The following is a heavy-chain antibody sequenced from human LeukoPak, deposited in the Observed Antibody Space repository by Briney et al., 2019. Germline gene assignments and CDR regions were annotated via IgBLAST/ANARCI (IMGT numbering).Heavy chain of an antibody. J-gene: IGHJ4*02. D-gene: IGHD6-13*01. V-gene: IGHV3-66*02. CDR2: IYSGGST. Sequence: GGSLRLSCAASGFTVSSNYMSWVRQAPGKGLEWVSVIYSGGSTYYADSVKGRFTISRDNSKNTLYLQMNSLRAEDTAVYYCARVSEGSSWPIDYWGQGTLVTVSS. CDR1: GFTVSSNY. CDR3: ARVSEGSSWPIDY.